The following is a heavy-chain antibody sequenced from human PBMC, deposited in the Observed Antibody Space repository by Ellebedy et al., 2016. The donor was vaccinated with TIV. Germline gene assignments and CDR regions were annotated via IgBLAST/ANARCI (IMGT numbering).Heavy chain of an antibody. CDR1: GFTFSSYW. CDR2: IKQDGSEK. D-gene: IGHD4-17*01. Sequence: GESLKISCGASGFTFSSYWMTWVRQAPGKGLEWVANIKQDGSEKYYVDSVKGRFTISRDNAKNSLYLHLISLRAEDTAMYYCATDGSYGDYLSPTHAFVIWGQGTMVTVSS. V-gene: IGHV3-7*01. CDR3: ATDGSYGDYLSPTHAFVI. J-gene: IGHJ3*02.